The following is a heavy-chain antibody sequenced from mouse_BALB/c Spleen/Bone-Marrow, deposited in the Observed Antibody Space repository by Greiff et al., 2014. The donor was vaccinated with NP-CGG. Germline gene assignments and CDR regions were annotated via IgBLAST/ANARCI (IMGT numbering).Heavy chain of an antibody. Sequence: VKLMESGDELVRPGTSVKVSCKASGYAFTNYLIEWFKQRPGQGLEWIGRINPGIGGTTYNAKFKGKATLTADKSFTTAYMQLSSLTSDDSAVYFCARFTRDYWGQGTTLTVSS. J-gene: IGHJ2*01. V-gene: IGHV1-54*01. CDR2: INPGIGGT. CDR1: GYAFTNYL. CDR3: ARFTRDY.